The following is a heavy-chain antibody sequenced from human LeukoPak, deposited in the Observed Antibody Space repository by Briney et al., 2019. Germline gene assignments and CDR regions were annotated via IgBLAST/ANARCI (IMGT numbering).Heavy chain of an antibody. CDR2: INHSGST. Sequence: PSETLSLTCAVYGGSFSGYYWSWIRQPPGKGLEWIGEINHSGSTNYNPSLKSRVTISVDTSKNQFSLKLSSVTAADTAVYYCASSIVGATGAGDYWGQGTLVTVSS. J-gene: IGHJ4*02. D-gene: IGHD1-26*01. CDR3: ASSIVGATGAGDY. V-gene: IGHV4-34*01. CDR1: GGSFSGYY.